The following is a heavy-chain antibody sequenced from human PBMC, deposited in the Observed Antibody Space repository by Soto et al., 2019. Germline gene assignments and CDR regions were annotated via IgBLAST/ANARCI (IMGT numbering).Heavy chain of an antibody. V-gene: IGHV4-4*02. D-gene: IGHD6-13*01. J-gene: IGHJ4*02. CDR3: ARDQGSHPGD. CDR2: IHHSGST. CDR1: GLSISSGDW. Sequence: QVQLQESGPGLVRPSGTVSLTCAVSGLSISSGDWWSWVRQPPEKGLEWIGEIHHSGSTNYNPSLKSRVIMSVVPSKDLFSLTLTSVPAADTAFYYCARDQGSHPGDWGQGTLVSVSS.